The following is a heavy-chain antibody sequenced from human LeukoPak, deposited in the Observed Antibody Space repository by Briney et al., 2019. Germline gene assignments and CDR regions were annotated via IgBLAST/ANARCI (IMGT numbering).Heavy chain of an antibody. D-gene: IGHD3-9*01. J-gene: IGHJ6*03. CDR1: GYSFTSYL. Sequence: GESLKISCKGSGYSFTSYLIGWVRQMPGKGLEWMGIIYPGDSDTRYSPSFQGQVTISADKSISTAYLQWSSLKASDTAMYYCARQFRYPQEDLTGYFPPPYYYYYYMDVWGKGTTVTISS. CDR2: IYPGDSDT. CDR3: ARQFRYPQEDLTGYFPPPYYYYYYMDV. V-gene: IGHV5-51*01.